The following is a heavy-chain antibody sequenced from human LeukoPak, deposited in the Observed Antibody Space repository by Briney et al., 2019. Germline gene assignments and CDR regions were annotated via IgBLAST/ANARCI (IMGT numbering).Heavy chain of an antibody. CDR1: GGSFSGYY. Sequence: SETLSLTCAVYGGSFSGYYWSWIRQPPGKGLEWIGEINHSGSTNYNPSLKSRVTISVDTSKNQFSLKLSSVTAADTAVYYCARLLRGGRDTPMVTMIVVRAKSGAFDIWGQGTLVTVSS. D-gene: IGHD3-22*01. V-gene: IGHV4-34*01. CDR3: ARLLRGGRDTPMVTMIVVRAKSGAFDI. J-gene: IGHJ4*02. CDR2: INHSGST.